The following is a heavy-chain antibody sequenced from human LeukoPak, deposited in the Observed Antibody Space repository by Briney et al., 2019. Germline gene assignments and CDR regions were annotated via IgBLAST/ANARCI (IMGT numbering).Heavy chain of an antibody. CDR3: AHRPGQLWISWFDP. D-gene: IGHD5-18*01. CDR2: IYWDDDK. CDR1: GFSLSTSGVG. V-gene: IGHV2-5*02. J-gene: IGHJ5*02. Sequence: SGPTLLKPTQTLTLTCTFSGFSLSTSGVGVGWIRQPPGKALEWLTLIYWDDDKRYSPSLKSRLTITKDTSKNQVVLTMTNMDPVDTATYYCAHRPGQLWISWFDPWGQGTLVTVSS.